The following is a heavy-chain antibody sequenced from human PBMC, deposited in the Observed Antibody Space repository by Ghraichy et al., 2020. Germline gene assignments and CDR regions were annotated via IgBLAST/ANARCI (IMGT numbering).Heavy chain of an antibody. CDR3: ARESYDTRAYFYADY. CDR1: GFTFSSYG. D-gene: IGHD3-22*01. CDR2: ICSDSSTI. V-gene: IGHV3-48*02. Sequence: GGSLRLSCAASGFTFSSYGMNWVRQAPGKGLEWVSVICSDSSTIYYEDSVKGRFTISRDDAKNTLFLQMNSLRDEDTAVYYCARESYDTRAYFYADYWGQGTLVTVSA. J-gene: IGHJ4*02.